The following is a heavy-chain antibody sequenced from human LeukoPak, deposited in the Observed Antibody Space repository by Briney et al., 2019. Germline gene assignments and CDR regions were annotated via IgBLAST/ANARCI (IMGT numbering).Heavy chain of an antibody. J-gene: IGHJ4*02. CDR2: ISGSGGRT. CDR3: AKGLTWFGESPGGFDY. CDR1: GFTFSSYG. V-gene: IGHV3-23*01. D-gene: IGHD3-10*01. Sequence: GGTLRLSCAASGFTFSSYGMSWVRQAPGKGLEWVSGISGSGGRTDYADSVKGRFTISRDNSKNTLYLHMNSLRAEDTAVYYCAKGLTWFGESPGGFDYWGQGTLFTVSS.